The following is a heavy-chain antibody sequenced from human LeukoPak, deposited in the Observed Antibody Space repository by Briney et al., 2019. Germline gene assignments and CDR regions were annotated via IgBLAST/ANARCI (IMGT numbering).Heavy chain of an antibody. CDR1: GGSISNYY. CDR3: ARPSRDGHRHTFDY. Sequence: SETLSLTCTVSGGSISNYYWRWIRQPPGKGLEWIGYLYDSGSTNYNPSLKSRVTISVDTSKNQFSLELNSVTAADTAVYYCARPSRDGHRHTFDYWGQGTLVTVSS. D-gene: IGHD5-24*01. J-gene: IGHJ4*02. V-gene: IGHV4-59*01. CDR2: LYDSGST.